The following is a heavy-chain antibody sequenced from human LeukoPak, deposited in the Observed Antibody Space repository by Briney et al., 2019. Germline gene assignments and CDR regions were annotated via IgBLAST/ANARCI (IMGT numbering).Heavy chain of an antibody. CDR2: INHSGST. V-gene: IGHV4-34*01. CDR1: GGSFSGYY. CDR3: ATYSTGFDI. J-gene: IGHJ3*02. Sequence: NPSETLSLTCAVYGGSFSGYYWSWIRQPPGKGLEWIGEINHSGSTNYNPSLKSRVTISVDTSKKQFSLKLSSVTAADTAVYYCATYSTGFDIWGQGTVVTVSS. D-gene: IGHD6-19*01.